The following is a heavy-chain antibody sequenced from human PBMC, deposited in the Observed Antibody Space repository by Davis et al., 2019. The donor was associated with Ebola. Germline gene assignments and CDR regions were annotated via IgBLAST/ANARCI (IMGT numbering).Heavy chain of an antibody. Sequence: MPGGSLRLSCAASGFTFSSYGMHWVRQAPGQGLEWMGIINPSGGSTSYAQKFQGRVTMTRDTSTSTVYMELSSLRSEDTAVYYCAREGFGELVFYYGMDVWGKGTTVTVSS. J-gene: IGHJ6*04. V-gene: IGHV1-46*01. D-gene: IGHD3-10*01. CDR1: GFTFSSYG. CDR3: AREGFGELVFYYGMDV. CDR2: INPSGGST.